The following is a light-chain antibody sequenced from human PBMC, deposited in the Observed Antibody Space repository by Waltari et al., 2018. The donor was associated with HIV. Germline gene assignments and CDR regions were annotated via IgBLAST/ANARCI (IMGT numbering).Light chain of an antibody. J-gene: IGKJ3*01. V-gene: IGKV1-33*01. CDR2: DAS. CDR1: HDISSY. Sequence: GDRVTITCQATHDISSYLNWYQQKPGKAPKLLISDASDLETGVPSRFSGSGSGTDFTFTISSLQPADIATYYCQQYDNVPVTFGPGTKVEIK. CDR3: QQYDNVPVT.